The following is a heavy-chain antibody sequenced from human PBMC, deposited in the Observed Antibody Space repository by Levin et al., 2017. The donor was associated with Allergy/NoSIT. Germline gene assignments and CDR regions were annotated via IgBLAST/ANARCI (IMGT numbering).Heavy chain of an antibody. V-gene: IGHV3-33*01. Sequence: GGSLRLSCAASGFTFSSYGMHWVRQAPGKGLEWVAVIWYDGSNKYYADSVKGRFTISRDNSKNTLYLQMNSLRAEDTAVYYCARVGRDDSSAAGGYWGQGTLVTVSS. D-gene: IGHD3-22*01. CDR3: ARVGRDDSSAAGGY. CDR1: GFTFSSYG. CDR2: IWYDGSNK. J-gene: IGHJ4*02.